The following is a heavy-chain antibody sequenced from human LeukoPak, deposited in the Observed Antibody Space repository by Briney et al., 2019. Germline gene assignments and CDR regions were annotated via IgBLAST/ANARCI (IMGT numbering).Heavy chain of an antibody. Sequence: SETLSLTCTVSGGSIHNYYWSWIRQPPGKGLEWIGYIYYRGSTNYNPSLKSRVTFSVDTSKNQFSLKLHSVTAADTAVYYCARGGDYGDLRYFDYWGQGTLVTVSS. D-gene: IGHD4-17*01. V-gene: IGHV4-59*01. J-gene: IGHJ4*02. CDR1: GGSIHNYY. CDR3: ARGGDYGDLRYFDY. CDR2: IYYRGST.